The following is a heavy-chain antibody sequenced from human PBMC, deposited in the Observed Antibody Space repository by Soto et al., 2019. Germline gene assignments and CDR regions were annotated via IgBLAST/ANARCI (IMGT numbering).Heavy chain of an antibody. V-gene: IGHV1-46*01. CDR2: IDPSGGKT. CDR1: GYTFTRDQ. J-gene: IGHJ5*02. CDR3: GRVMRSLLSITALDT. D-gene: IGHD3-10*01. Sequence: ASVKVSCKASGYTFTRDQIHWVRQAPGQGLEWMGMIDPSGGKTNYAQKFQGRVTMIRDTSTSTVYMALSSLRSEDTAIYFCGRVMRSLLSITALDTWGQGTLVTVSS.